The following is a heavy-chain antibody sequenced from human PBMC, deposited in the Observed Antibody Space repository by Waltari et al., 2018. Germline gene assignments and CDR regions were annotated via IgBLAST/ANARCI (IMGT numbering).Heavy chain of an antibody. Sequence: QLQLQESGPGLVKPSETLSLTCTVSGGSISSSSYYWGWIRQPPGKGLEWIGSIYYSGSTYYNPSLKSRVTISVDTSKNQFSLKLSSVTAADTAVYYCARSGYDTGIGYWGQGTLVTVSS. D-gene: IGHD5-12*01. V-gene: IGHV4-39*01. CDR1: GGSISSSSYY. J-gene: IGHJ4*02. CDR3: ARSGYDTGIGY. CDR2: IYYSGST.